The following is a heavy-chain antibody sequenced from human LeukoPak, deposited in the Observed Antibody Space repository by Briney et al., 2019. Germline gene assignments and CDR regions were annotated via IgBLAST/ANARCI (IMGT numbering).Heavy chain of an antibody. Sequence: PSETLSLTCNVSGDSISGYYWSWIRQPAGKGLECIGRIYSSGSTNYNPSLKSRLTISVDTSKNQFSLKLSSVTAADTAVYYCARGLFDFWSGYYPNYYYYYYMDVWGKGTTVTVSS. V-gene: IGHV4-4*07. CDR3: ARGLFDFWSGYYPNYYYYYYMDV. J-gene: IGHJ6*03. CDR2: IYSSGST. CDR1: GDSISGYY. D-gene: IGHD3-3*01.